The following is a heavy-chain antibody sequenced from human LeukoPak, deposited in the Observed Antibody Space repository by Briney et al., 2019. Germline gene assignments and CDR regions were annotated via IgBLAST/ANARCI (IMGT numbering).Heavy chain of an antibody. CDR2: IRYGGSNK. V-gene: IGHV3-30*02. Sequence: GGSLRLSCAASGFTFGTYGMHWVRQAPGKGLEWVAFIRYGGSNKYYADSVKGRFTISRDNSENTLYLQMNSLRAEDTAVYYCAKDRTSHSYYSYYYMDVWGKGTTVTISS. J-gene: IGHJ6*03. D-gene: IGHD2-21*01. CDR3: AKDRTSHSYYSYYYMDV. CDR1: GFTFGTYG.